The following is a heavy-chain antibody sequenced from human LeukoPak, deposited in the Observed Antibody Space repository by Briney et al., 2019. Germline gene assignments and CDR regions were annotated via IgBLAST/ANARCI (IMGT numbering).Heavy chain of an antibody. CDR1: GYTFTSYA. Sequence: ASVKVSCKASGYTFTSYAISWVRQAPGQGLECMGWISAYNGNTYYAQNFQGRVTMTADTSTSTAYTELRSLRSDDTAVYYCARVSYNWFDPWGQGTLLTVS. CDR3: ARVSYNWFDP. CDR2: ISAYNGNT. D-gene: IGHD6-6*01. V-gene: IGHV1-18*01. J-gene: IGHJ5*02.